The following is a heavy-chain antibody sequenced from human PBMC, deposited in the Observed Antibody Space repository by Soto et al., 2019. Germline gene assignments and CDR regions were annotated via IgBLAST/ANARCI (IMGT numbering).Heavy chain of an antibody. Sequence: QITLKESGPTLVKPTQTLTLTCTFSGFSLSTSGVGVGWIRQPPGKALEWLALIYWDDDKRYSPSLKSRLTITKDTSKNQVVLTMTNMDPVDTATYYYAPRGIGYSSSWFGPMDVWGQGTTVTVSS. D-gene: IGHD6-13*01. J-gene: IGHJ6*02. CDR3: APRGIGYSSSWFGPMDV. CDR1: GFSLSTSGVG. CDR2: IYWDDDK. V-gene: IGHV2-5*02.